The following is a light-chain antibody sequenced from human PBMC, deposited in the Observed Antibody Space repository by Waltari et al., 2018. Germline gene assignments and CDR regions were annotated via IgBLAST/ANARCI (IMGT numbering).Light chain of an antibody. CDR3: QKYDDPPRT. V-gene: IGKV1-27*01. J-gene: IGKJ4*01. Sequence: DIQMTQSPSSLSASVGDRVTLTCRASQGISTYLAWYQQKPGKAPKLLIYAASTLQSGVPSRFSGSGSGTDFTLTISSLQPEDAATYYCQKYDDPPRTFGGGTKVEIK. CDR1: QGISTY. CDR2: AAS.